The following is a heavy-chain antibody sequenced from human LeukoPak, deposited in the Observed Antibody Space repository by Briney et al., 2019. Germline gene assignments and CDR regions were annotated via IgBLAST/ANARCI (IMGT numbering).Heavy chain of an antibody. J-gene: IGHJ4*02. CDR3: ARFCSGGRCPDY. V-gene: IGHV4-59*01. D-gene: IGHD2-15*01. CDR2: IYYSGST. Sequence: SETLSLTCTVSGGSISSYYWTWIRQPPGKGLEWIGYIYYSGSTNYNPSLKSRVTISVDTSKNQFSLKLSSVTAADTAVYYCARFCSGGRCPDYWGQGTLVTVAS. CDR1: GGSISSYY.